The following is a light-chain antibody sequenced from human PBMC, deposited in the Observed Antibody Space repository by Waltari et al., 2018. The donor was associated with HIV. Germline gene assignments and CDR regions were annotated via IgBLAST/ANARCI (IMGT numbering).Light chain of an antibody. CDR1: SSDVGSYNL. V-gene: IGLV2-23*01. CDR3: CSYAGSTTWL. CDR2: EDD. Sequence: SALTQPASVSGSPGQAITVLCTGSSSDVGSYNLVYWYQQHPGKAPELMIYEDDKRPSGVSNRFSGSKSGNTASLTISGLQAEDEADYYCCSYAGSTTWLFGGGTKLTVL. J-gene: IGLJ3*02.